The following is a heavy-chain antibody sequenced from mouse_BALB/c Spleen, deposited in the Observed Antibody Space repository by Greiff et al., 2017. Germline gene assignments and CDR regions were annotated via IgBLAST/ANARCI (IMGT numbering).Heavy chain of an antibody. V-gene: IGHV7-3*02. CDR3: ARDMITARGY. Sequence: EVQVVESGGGLVQPGGSLRLSCATSGFTFSDYYMSWVRQPPGKALEWLGFIRNKANGYTTEYSASVKGRFTISRDNSQSILYLQMNTLRAEDSATYYCARDMITARGYWGQGTSVTVSS. D-gene: IGHD2-4*01. J-gene: IGHJ4*01. CDR2: IRNKANGYTT. CDR1: GFTFSDYY.